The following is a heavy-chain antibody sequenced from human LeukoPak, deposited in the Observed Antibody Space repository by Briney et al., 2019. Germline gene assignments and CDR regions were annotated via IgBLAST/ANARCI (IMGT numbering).Heavy chain of an antibody. CDR2: ISSAGSTI. CDR3: ARDRRNTGSFFDY. J-gene: IGHJ4*02. V-gene: IGHV3-48*01. Sequence: PGGSLRLSCAASGFTFTSYGMNWVRQAPGKGLEWVSYISSAGSTIYYADSFKGRFTISRDNAKNSLYLQMNGLRAEDTAVYYCARDRRNTGSFFDYWGQGTLVTVSS. CDR1: GFTFTSYG. D-gene: IGHD1-26*01.